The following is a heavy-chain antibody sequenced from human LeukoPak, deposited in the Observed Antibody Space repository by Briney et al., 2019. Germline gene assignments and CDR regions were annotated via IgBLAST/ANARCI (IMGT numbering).Heavy chain of an antibody. J-gene: IGHJ4*02. CDR1: GGSISSSSYY. CDR3: ARDRGYFPDY. V-gene: IGHV4-39*07. Sequence: SETLSLTCTVSGGSISSSSYYWGWIRQPPGKGLEWIGSIYYSGSTYYNPSLKSRVTISVDTSKNQFSLKLSSVTAADTAVYYCARDRGYFPDYWGQGTLVTVSS. CDR2: IYYSGST. D-gene: IGHD6-13*01.